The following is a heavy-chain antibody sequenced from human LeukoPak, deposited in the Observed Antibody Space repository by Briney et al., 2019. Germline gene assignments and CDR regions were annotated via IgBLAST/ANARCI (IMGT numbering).Heavy chain of an antibody. Sequence: GGSLRLSCAASGFTFSSYAMHWVRQTPGKGLEWVAVISYDGSNKYYADSVKGRFTISRDNSKNTLYLQMNSLRAEDTAVYYCAKAYDYYDSSGYHWGQGTLVTLSS. CDR2: ISYDGSNK. D-gene: IGHD3-22*01. CDR1: GFTFSSYA. J-gene: IGHJ5*02. CDR3: AKAYDYYDSSGYH. V-gene: IGHV3-30-3*01.